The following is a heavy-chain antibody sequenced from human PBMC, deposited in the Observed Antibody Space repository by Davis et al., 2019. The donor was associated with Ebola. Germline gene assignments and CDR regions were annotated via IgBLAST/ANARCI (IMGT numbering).Heavy chain of an antibody. CDR1: GGSISSYY. CDR3: ARHVAAAGTTYYFDY. V-gene: IGHV4-59*08. J-gene: IGHJ4*02. CDR2: IYYSGST. D-gene: IGHD6-13*01. Sequence: MPSETLSLTCTVSGGSISSYYWSWIRQPPGKGLEWIGYIYYSGSTNYNPSLKSRVTISVDTSKNQFSLKLSSVTAADTAVYYCARHVAAAGTTYYFDYWGQGTLVTVSS.